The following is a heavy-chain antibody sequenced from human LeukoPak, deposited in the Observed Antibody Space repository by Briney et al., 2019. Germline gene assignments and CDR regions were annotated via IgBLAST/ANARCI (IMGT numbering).Heavy chain of an antibody. J-gene: IGHJ4*02. D-gene: IGHD2-21*01. CDR1: GFTFSSYD. CDR2: ISYDGNNK. CDR3: ARDDYRSLILIAE. Sequence: PGGSLRLSCAASGFTFSSYDMHWVRQVAGKGLEWVAVISYDGNNKFYADSVKGRFTISRDSSNNTLYLQMNSLRAEDTAMYYCARDDYRSLILIAEWGQGTLVTVSS. V-gene: IGHV3-30*03.